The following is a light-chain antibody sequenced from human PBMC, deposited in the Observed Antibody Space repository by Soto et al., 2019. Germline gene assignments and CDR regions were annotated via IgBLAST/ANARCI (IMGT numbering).Light chain of an antibody. CDR1: QSISTW. CDR3: QQYNSYPLT. V-gene: IGKV1-5*03. CDR2: TAS. J-gene: IGKJ4*01. Sequence: DIQMTQSPSTLSASVGDRVTITCRASQSISTWLAWYQQKPGKAPKVLIYTASSLQSGVPSRFSGGGSGTEFSLTISSLQPDDFASYYCQQYNSYPLTFGGGTKVEIK.